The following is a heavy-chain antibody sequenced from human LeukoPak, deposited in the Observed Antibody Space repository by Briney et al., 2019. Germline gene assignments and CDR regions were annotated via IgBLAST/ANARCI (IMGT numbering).Heavy chain of an antibody. CDR2: INHSGST. V-gene: IGHV4-34*01. CDR3: ADEDYDFWSGYSHY. CDR1: GGSFSGYY. J-gene: IGHJ4*01. Sequence: SETLSLTCAVYGGSFSGYYWSWIRQPPGKGLEWIGEINHSGSTNYNPSLKSRVTISVDTSKNQFSLKLSSVTAPDTAVYYCADEDYDFWSGYSHYWGHGTLVTVSS. D-gene: IGHD3-3*01.